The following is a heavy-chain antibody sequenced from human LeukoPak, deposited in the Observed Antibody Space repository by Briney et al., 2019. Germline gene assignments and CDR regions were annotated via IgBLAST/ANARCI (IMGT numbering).Heavy chain of an antibody. CDR1: GGSIRDYY. Sequence: SETLSLTCTVSGGSIRDYYWSWIRQPPGKALEWIGHIFYTGSTTYTPSLKTRLTIPLDTSKNQFSLKLSAVTAADTAVYFCARHGGFGTYPLDYWGPGALVTVSS. CDR2: IFYTGST. V-gene: IGHV4-59*08. J-gene: IGHJ4*02. CDR3: ARHGGFGTYPLDY. D-gene: IGHD1-26*01.